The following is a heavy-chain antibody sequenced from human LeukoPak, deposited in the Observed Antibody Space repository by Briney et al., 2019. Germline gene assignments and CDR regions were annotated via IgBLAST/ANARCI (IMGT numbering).Heavy chain of an antibody. Sequence: SETLSLTCTVSGGSISSGDYYWSWIRQSPGKGLEWIGYIYYSGSTYYNPSLKSRVTISVDTSKNQFSLKLSSVTAADTAVYYCAREDCSGGSCYKFDYWGQGTLVTVSS. D-gene: IGHD2-15*01. CDR1: GGSISSGDYY. CDR2: IYYSGST. J-gene: IGHJ4*02. V-gene: IGHV4-30-4*01. CDR3: AREDCSGGSCYKFDY.